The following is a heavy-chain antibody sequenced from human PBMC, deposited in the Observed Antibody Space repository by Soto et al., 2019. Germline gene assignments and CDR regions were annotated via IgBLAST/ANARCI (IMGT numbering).Heavy chain of an antibody. CDR1: GYSISSGYY. CDR2: IYHSGST. V-gene: IGHV4-38-2*02. CDR3: ARDLSKQNLPYYFDY. J-gene: IGHJ4*02. Sequence: SETLSLTCAVSGYSISSGYYWGWIRQPPGKGLEWIGSIYHSGSTYYNPSLKSRVTISVDTSKNQFSLKLSSVTAADTAVYYCARDLSKQNLPYYFDYWGQGTLVTVSS.